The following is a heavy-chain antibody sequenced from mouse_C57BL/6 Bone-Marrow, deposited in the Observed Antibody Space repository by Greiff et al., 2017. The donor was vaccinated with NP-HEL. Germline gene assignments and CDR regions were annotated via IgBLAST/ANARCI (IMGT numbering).Heavy chain of an antibody. CDR1: GYAFSSYW. Sequence: VQLQQSGAELVKPGASVKISCKASGYAFSSYWMNWVKQRPGKGLEWIGQIYPGDGDTNYNGKFKGKATLTADKSSSTAYMQLSSLTSEDSAVYFCARSITTVVAEDFDVWGTGTTVTVSS. V-gene: IGHV1-80*01. CDR2: IYPGDGDT. D-gene: IGHD1-1*01. J-gene: IGHJ1*03. CDR3: ARSITTVVAEDFDV.